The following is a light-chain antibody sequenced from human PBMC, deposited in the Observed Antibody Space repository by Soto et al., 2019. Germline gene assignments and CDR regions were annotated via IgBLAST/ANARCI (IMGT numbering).Light chain of an antibody. J-gene: IGKJ2*01. CDR2: GAS. V-gene: IGKV3-20*01. CDR1: ESVYTNY. Sequence: EIVLTQSPGTLSLSPGERATLSCRASESVYTNYLAWYQQKPGQAPRLLIYGASRRATGIPDRFSGSGSETDFTLTISRLEPEDFAAYNCQHYGSSPPVYTFGQGTKLEIK. CDR3: QHYGSSPPVYT.